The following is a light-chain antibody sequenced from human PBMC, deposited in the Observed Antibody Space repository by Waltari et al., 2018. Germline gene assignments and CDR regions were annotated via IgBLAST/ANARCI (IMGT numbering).Light chain of an antibody. J-gene: IGKJ1*01. V-gene: IGKV2-28*01. CDR2: LGS. CDR1: QSLLHSNGYSY. Sequence: DIVMTQSPLSLPVTPGESASISCRSSQSLLHSNGYSYLDWYLQKPGQSPQLLIYLGSNRAAGVPDRFSGSGSGTDFTLKISRVEAEDVGVYYCMQALQTPPWTFGQGTKVEIK. CDR3: MQALQTPPWT.